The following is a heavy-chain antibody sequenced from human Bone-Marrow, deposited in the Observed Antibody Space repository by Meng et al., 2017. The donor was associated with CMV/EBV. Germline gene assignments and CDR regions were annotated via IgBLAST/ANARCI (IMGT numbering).Heavy chain of an antibody. J-gene: IGHJ4*02. CDR3: ARLDGYNYPKYFDY. CDR2: IIPIFGTA. Sequence: SVKVSCKASGGTFSSYAISWVRQAPGQGLEWMGGIIPIFGTANYAQKFQGRVTITTDESTSTAYMELSSLKASDTAMYYCARLDGYNYPKYFDYWGQGTLVTVSS. V-gene: IGHV1-69*05. CDR1: GGTFSSYA. D-gene: IGHD5-24*01.